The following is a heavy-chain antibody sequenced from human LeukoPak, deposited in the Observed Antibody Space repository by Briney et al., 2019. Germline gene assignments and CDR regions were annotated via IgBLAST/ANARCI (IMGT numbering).Heavy chain of an antibody. Sequence: GGSLRLSCAASGFTFSSYAMSWVRQAPGKGLEWVSAISGSGGSTYYADSVKGRFTISRDNSKNTLYLQMNSLRAEDTAVYYCAKFGTLPGYSSGWYAYWGQGTLVTVSS. D-gene: IGHD6-19*01. CDR1: GFTFSSYA. CDR3: AKFGTLPGYSSGWYAY. V-gene: IGHV3-23*01. CDR2: ISGSGGST. J-gene: IGHJ4*02.